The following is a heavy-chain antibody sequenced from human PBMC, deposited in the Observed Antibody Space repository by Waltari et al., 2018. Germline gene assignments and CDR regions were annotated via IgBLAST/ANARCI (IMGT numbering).Heavy chain of an antibody. CDR3: ARNLTAGTTGTFDV. D-gene: IGHD4-17*01. J-gene: IGHJ3*01. CDR2: IYHSGST. V-gene: IGHV4-38-2*01. Sequence: QVQLQESGPGLVKPSETLSLTCAVSGYSISSGVYWGWIRQPPGKGLEWIGTIYHSGSTYYNPHLKRRVTISVDTSKNHLSLRLTSGTAADTARYYCARNLTAGTTGTFDVWGQGTMVTVS. CDR1: GYSISSGVY.